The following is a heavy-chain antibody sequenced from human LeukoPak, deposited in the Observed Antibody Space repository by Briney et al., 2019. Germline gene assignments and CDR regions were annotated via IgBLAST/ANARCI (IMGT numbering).Heavy chain of an antibody. CDR3: AKAYDVTMIVVPRGGFDY. D-gene: IGHD3-22*01. CDR1: GFTFDDYA. V-gene: IGHV3-9*01. J-gene: IGHJ4*02. Sequence: GRSLRLSCAASGFTFDDYAMHWVRQAPGKGLEWVSGISWNSGSIGYADSVKGRFTISRDNAKNSLYLQMNSLRAEDTALYYCAKAYDVTMIVVPRGGFDYWGQGTLVTVSS. CDR2: ISWNSGSI.